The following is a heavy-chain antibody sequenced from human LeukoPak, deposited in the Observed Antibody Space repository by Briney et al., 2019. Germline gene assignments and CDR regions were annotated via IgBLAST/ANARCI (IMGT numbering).Heavy chain of an antibody. V-gene: IGHV4-59*08. CDR1: VGSISSYY. Sequence: SETLSLTCTVSVGSISSYYWSWIRQPPGRGLEWIGYIYYSGSTNYNPSLKSRVTISVDTSKNQFSLKLSSVTAADTAVYYCASGHYYGSGSYFGWFDPWGQGTLVTVSS. CDR2: IYYSGST. CDR3: ASGHYYGSGSYFGWFDP. D-gene: IGHD3-10*01. J-gene: IGHJ5*02.